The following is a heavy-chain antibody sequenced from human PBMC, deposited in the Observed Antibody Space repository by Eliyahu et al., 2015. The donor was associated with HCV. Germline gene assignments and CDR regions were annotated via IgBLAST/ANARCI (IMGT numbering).Heavy chain of an antibody. V-gene: IGHV4-30-4*01. D-gene: IGHD1-26*01. CDR3: GRVEGTTTIDY. Sequence: QVQLQESGPGLVKPSQTLSLTCTVSGGSISSGTYYWSWTRQPPGKGLEWIGYIHHSGSSYYNPSLKSRVTLSVDTSKNQFSLKLSSVTAADTAVYYCGRVEGTTTIDYWGQGTLVTVSS. J-gene: IGHJ4*02. CDR1: GGSISSGTYY. CDR2: IHHSGSS.